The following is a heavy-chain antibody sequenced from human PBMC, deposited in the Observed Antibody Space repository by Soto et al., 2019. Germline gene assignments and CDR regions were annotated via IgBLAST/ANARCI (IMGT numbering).Heavy chain of an antibody. J-gene: IGHJ4*02. V-gene: IGHV1-18*01. CDR1: GYTFTSYG. D-gene: IGHD2-2*01. Sequence: ASVKVSCKASGYTFTSYGISWVRQAPGQGLEWMGWISAYNGNTNYAQKLQGRVTMTTDTSTSTAYMELRGLRSDDTAVYYCARVMNGVVVVPAALYFDYWGQGTLVTVSS. CDR3: ARVMNGVVVVPAALYFDY. CDR2: ISAYNGNT.